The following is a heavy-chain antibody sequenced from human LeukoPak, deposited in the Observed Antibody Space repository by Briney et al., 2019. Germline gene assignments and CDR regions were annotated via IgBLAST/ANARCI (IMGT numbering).Heavy chain of an antibody. D-gene: IGHD5-24*01. CDR2: IYYSGST. CDR3: ARDSERWLQLGYFDY. CDR1: GGSISSSSYY. J-gene: IGHJ4*02. Sequence: NSSETLSLTCTVSGGSISSSSYYWGWIRQPPGKGLEWIGSIYYSGSTYYNPSLKSRVTISVDTSKNQFSLKLSSVTAADTAVYYCARDSERWLQLGYFDYWGQGTLVTVSS. V-gene: IGHV4-39*07.